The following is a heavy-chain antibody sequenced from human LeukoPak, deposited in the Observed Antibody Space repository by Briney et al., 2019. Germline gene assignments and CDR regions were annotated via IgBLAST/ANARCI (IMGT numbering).Heavy chain of an antibody. D-gene: IGHD5-24*01. CDR3: ARDGYNSNAFDI. Sequence: ASVKVSCKASGYTFTGYYMHWVRQAPGQGLEWMGRINPNSSGTNYAQKFQGRVTMTRDTSISTAYMELSRLRSDDTAVYYCARDGYNSNAFDIWGQGTMVTVSS. V-gene: IGHV1-2*06. CDR2: INPNSSGT. J-gene: IGHJ3*02. CDR1: GYTFTGYY.